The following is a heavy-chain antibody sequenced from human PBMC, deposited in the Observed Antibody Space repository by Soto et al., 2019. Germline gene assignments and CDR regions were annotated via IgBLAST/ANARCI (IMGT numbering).Heavy chain of an antibody. D-gene: IGHD3-10*01. V-gene: IGHV3-11*01. J-gene: IGHJ4*02. CDR3: ARSYLNNYDGSGSSFDY. CDR2: ISSSGSTI. Sequence: QVQLVESGGGLVQPGGSLRLSCAASGFTFSDYYMSWIRQAPGKGLEWVSYISSSGSTIYYADSVKGRFTISMDNAQNSLYLQMNSLRADDTAVYYCARSYLNNYDGSGSSFDYWGQGTLVTVSS. CDR1: GFTFSDYY.